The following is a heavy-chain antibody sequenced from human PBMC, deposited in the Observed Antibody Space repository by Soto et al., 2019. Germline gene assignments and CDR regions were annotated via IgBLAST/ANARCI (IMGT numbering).Heavy chain of an antibody. D-gene: IGHD2-15*01. CDR2: INPSSGRT. CDR3: ARDHNFGFILYAMDV. V-gene: IGHV1-46*01. J-gene: IGHJ6*02. CDR1: GYTFTSYS. Sequence: VASGKVSCKASGYTFTSYSMHWVRQAPGQGLEWMGIINPSSGRTSYAQNFQGRVTMTSDTSTSIVYMEMSSLKSEDTAVYYCARDHNFGFILYAMDVWGQGTTVTVSS.